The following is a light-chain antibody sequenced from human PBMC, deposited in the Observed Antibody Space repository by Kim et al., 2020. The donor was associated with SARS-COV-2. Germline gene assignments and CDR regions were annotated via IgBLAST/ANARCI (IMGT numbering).Light chain of an antibody. CDR2: DAS. J-gene: IGKJ4*01. Sequence: SPGERAALSCRASRSVGSKLAWYQQKSGQAPRLLIYDASTRATGIPARFSGSGSGTEFTLTISSLQSEDSGIYFCQQYTDWPPLTFGGGTKVDIK. V-gene: IGKV3-15*01. CDR1: RSVGSK. CDR3: QQYTDWPPLT.